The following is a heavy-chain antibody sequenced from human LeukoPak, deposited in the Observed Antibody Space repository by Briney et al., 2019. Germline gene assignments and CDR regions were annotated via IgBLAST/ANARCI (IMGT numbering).Heavy chain of an antibody. CDR2: INPNSGDT. Sequence: EASVKVSCKASGYTFTDYYMHWVRQAPGQGLEWMGWINPNSGDTYYAQKFQGRVTMTRDTSISTAYMELSRLRSDDTAFYYCARPTLQTLGAWGQGTLVTVSS. CDR3: ARPTLQTLGA. CDR1: GYTFTDYY. D-gene: IGHD3-10*01. J-gene: IGHJ5*02. V-gene: IGHV1-2*02.